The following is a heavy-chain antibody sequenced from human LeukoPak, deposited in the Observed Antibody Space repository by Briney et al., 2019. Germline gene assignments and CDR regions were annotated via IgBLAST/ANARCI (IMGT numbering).Heavy chain of an antibody. Sequence: SETLSLTCTVSGGSISSYYWSWIRQPPGKGLEWIGYIYYSGSTNYNPSLKSRVTISVGTSKNQFSLKLSSVTAADTAVYYCARMGKGESWFGELLPKASYFDYWGQGTLVTVSS. CDR1: GGSISSYY. J-gene: IGHJ4*02. V-gene: IGHV4-59*01. CDR3: ARMGKGESWFGELLPKASYFDY. CDR2: IYYSGST. D-gene: IGHD3-10*01.